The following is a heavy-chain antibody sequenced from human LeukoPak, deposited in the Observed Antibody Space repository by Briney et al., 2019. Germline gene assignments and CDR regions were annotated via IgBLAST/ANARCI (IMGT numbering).Heavy chain of an antibody. V-gene: IGHV1-2*02. CDR3: AREGGFGELLDNWFDP. CDR1: GYTSTGYY. CDR2: INPNSGGT. D-gene: IGHD3-10*01. J-gene: IGHJ5*02. Sequence: ATVKVSCMAPGYTSTGYYMHWVPPTLQQGLEWMGWINPNSGGTNYAQKFQGRVTMTRDTSISTAYMELSRLRSDDTAVYYCAREGGFGELLDNWFDPWGQGTLVTVSS.